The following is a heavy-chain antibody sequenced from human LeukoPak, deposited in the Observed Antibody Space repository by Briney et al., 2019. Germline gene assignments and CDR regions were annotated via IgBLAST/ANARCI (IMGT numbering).Heavy chain of an antibody. CDR2: INHSGST. D-gene: IGHD2-2*01. J-gene: IGHJ5*02. CDR3: ARGGQYQLLSSSSNWFDP. V-gene: IGHV4-34*01. CDR1: GGSVSGYY. Sequence: ASETLSLTCAVYGGSVSGYYWSWMRQPPGKGLEWIGEINHSGSTNYNPSLKSRVTISVDTSKNQFSLKLSSVTAADTAVYYCARGGQYQLLSSSSNWFDPWGQGTLVTVSS.